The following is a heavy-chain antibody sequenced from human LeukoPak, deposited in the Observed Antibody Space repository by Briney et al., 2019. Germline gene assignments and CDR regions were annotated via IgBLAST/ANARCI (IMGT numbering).Heavy chain of an antibody. J-gene: IGHJ4*02. Sequence: GGSLRPYCAASGFTCSYYYMSLIGQAPGKGLEWVTYISSSGSTIYYADSVKGRFTISRDNAKNSLYLQMNSLRAEDTAVYYCARDRDMVRGVITNYYFDYWGQGTLVTVSS. CDR2: ISSSGSTI. V-gene: IGHV3-11*01. CDR1: GFTCSYYY. D-gene: IGHD3-10*01. CDR3: ARDRDMVRGVITNYYFDY.